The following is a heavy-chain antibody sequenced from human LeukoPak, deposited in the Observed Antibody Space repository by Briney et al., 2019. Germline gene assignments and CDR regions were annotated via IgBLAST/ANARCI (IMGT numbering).Heavy chain of an antibody. D-gene: IGHD2-2*01. J-gene: IGHJ4*02. Sequence: GGSQRLSCAASGFTVSTYYMTWVRQAPGKGLECVSVINSGGSTYYADSVKGRFTISRDNSKNTLYLQMNSLRAEDTAMYYCARGLGYCTSTTCLLPFDYWGQGTLVTVSS. CDR3: ARGLGYCTSTTCLLPFDY. V-gene: IGHV3-53*01. CDR2: INSGGST. CDR1: GFTVSTYY.